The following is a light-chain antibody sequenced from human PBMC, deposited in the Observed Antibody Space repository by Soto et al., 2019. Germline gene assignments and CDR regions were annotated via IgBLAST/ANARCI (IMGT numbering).Light chain of an antibody. Sequence: QSALTQPASVSGSPGQSITIPCSGTRNDIGNYNSVSWYRQSPGKAPKLIIYEVSNRPSGVSNRFSGSKSGNTASLTISGLQAEDEADYYCSSYTSSNTLVLFGGGTKVTVL. V-gene: IGLV2-14*01. CDR1: RNDIGNYNS. CDR2: EVS. CDR3: SSYTSSNTLVL. J-gene: IGLJ2*01.